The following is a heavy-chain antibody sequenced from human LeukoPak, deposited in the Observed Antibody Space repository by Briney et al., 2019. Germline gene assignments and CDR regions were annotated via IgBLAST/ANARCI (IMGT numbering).Heavy chain of an antibody. Sequence: TSETLSLTCAVSGGSISSSNWWSWVRQPPGKGLEWIGEIYHSGSTNYNPSLKSRVTISVDKSKNQLSLKLSSVTAADTAVYYCARVSVQPSNWFDPWGQGTLVTVSS. CDR3: ARVSVQPSNWFDP. CDR2: IYHSGST. V-gene: IGHV4-4*02. J-gene: IGHJ5*02. D-gene: IGHD1-1*01. CDR1: GGSISSSNW.